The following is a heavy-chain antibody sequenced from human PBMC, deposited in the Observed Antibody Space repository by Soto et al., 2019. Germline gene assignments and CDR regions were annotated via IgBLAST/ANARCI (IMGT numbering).Heavy chain of an antibody. D-gene: IGHD4-17*01. CDR1: GFTFSSYA. V-gene: IGHV3-23*01. Sequence: GGSLRLSCAASGFTFSSYAMSWVRQAPGKGLEWVSAISGSGGSTYYADSVKGRFTISRDNSKNTLYLQMNSLRAEDTAVYYCAKGGPDYGDSAGYYYYGMDVWGQGTTVTVSS. CDR3: AKGGPDYGDSAGYYYYGMDV. CDR2: ISGSGGST. J-gene: IGHJ6*02.